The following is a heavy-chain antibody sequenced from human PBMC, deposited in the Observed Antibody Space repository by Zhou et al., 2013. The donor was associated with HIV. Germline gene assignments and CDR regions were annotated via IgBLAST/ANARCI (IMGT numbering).Heavy chain of an antibody. CDR3: ASPLYDDTGYPNGFYMDV. Sequence: QVQLVQSGAEVKKPGSSVKVSCKASGGTLDNYAINWVRQAPGQGLEWMGGIAPLLPSTANYAQKFQDRVTITMDESTNTAYLDLSSLRSDDTAVYYCASPLYDDTGYPNGFYMDVWGKGTPVTVSS. J-gene: IGHJ6*03. CDR1: GGTLDNYA. D-gene: IGHD3-9*01. V-gene: IGHV1-69*05. CDR2: IAPLLPSTA.